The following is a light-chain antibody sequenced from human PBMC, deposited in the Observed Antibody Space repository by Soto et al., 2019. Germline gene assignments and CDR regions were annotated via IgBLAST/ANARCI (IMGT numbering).Light chain of an antibody. CDR2: AAS. Sequence: AIRMTQSPSSFSASTGDRVTITCRASQGISSYLAWYQQKPGKAPKLLIYAASTLQSGVPSRFSGSSSGTDFTLTISCLQSEDFATYYFQQYYSYPVTFGQGTKVEIK. J-gene: IGKJ1*01. V-gene: IGKV1-8*01. CDR1: QGISSY. CDR3: QQYYSYPVT.